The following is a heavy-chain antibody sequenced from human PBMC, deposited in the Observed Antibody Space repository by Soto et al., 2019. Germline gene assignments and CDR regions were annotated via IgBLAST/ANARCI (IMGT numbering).Heavy chain of an antibody. J-gene: IGHJ4*02. CDR3: ARQLGYCSGGPCLFDS. Sequence: PSETLSLTCAVYGGSFSGYYWSWIRQPPGKGLEWIGEINHSGSTNYNPSLKSRVTISVDTSKNQFSLSLRSVTAADTAVYYCARQLGYCSGGPCLFDSWGQGALVTVSS. V-gene: IGHV4-34*01. D-gene: IGHD2-15*01. CDR2: INHSGST. CDR1: GGSFSGYY.